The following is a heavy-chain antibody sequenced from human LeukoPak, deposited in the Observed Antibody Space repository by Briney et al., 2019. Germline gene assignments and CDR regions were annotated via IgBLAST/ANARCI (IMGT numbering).Heavy chain of an antibody. V-gene: IGHV3-23*01. CDR3: AKGSSGWLGNYYYGMDV. D-gene: IGHD6-19*01. CDR2: ISGSGGST. CDR1: GFTFSSYA. Sequence: QPGGSLRLSCAASGFTFSSYAMSWVRQAPGKGLEWVSAISGSGGSTYYADSVKGRFTISRDNSKNTLYLQMNSLRAEDTAVYYCAKGSSGWLGNYYYGMDVWGQGTTVTVSS. J-gene: IGHJ6*02.